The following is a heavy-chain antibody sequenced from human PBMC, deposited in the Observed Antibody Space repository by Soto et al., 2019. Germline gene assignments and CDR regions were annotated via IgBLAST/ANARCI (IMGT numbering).Heavy chain of an antibody. D-gene: IGHD2-21*02. V-gene: IGHV4-59*11. Sequence: SDTLSVTCKFSGASISRQYWSWIPQTLGEGVGWIAYLDNTGSTIYNPSPESRVTISVDTSKNQFSLKLNSVTAADTAVYYCARDLWGYCGTDCYPLDVWGPGTTVT. CDR2: LDNTGST. J-gene: IGHJ6*02. CDR1: GASISRQY. CDR3: ARDLWGYCGTDCYPLDV.